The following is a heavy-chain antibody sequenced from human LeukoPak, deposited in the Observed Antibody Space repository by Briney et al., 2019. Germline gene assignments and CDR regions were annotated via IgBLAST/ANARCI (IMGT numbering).Heavy chain of an antibody. J-gene: IGHJ4*02. CDR1: GFTLSSYW. D-gene: IGHD6-25*01. Sequence: PGGSLRLSCTATGFTLSSYWMSWVRQPPGKGLEWVANTKGDESEKYYLDSVNGRFTISRNNAESSMSLQMNNLRAEDTAVYYCVRDGRNGWHFDYWGQGILVTVSS. V-gene: IGHV3-7*01. CDR2: TKGDESEK. CDR3: VRDGRNGWHFDY.